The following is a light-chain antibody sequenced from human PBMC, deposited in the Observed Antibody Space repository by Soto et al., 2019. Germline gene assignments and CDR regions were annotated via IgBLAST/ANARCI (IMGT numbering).Light chain of an antibody. V-gene: IGLV2-14*01. CDR2: DVS. CDR3: SSYTSSSSYV. CDR1: SSDVGTYNS. Sequence: QSALTQPASVSGSPGQSITISCTGTSSDVGTYNSVSWYQQYPGKPPKLMTHDVSNRPSGVSNRFSGSKSGNTASLTISGLQAEDEADYYCSSYTSSSSYVFGSGTKVTV. J-gene: IGLJ1*01.